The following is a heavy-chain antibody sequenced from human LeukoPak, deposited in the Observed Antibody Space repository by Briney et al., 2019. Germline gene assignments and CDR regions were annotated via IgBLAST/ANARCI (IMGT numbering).Heavy chain of an antibody. D-gene: IGHD2-15*01. J-gene: IGHJ3*02. V-gene: IGHV4-59*01. CDR1: GGSISSYY. CDR3: ARVRHCSGGSCYKGAFDI. CDR2: IYYSGST. Sequence: PSETLSLTCTVSGGSISSYYWSWIRQPPGKGLEWIGYIYYSGSTNYNPSLKSRVTISVDTSKNQFSLKLSSVTAADTAVYYCARVRHCSGGSCYKGAFDIWGQGTMVTVSS.